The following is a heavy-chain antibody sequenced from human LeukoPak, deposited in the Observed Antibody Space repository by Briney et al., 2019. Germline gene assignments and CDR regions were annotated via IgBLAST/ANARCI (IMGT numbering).Heavy chain of an antibody. CDR1: GFTFSSYW. J-gene: IGHJ3*02. V-gene: IGHV3-74*01. CDR2: INSDGSST. CDR3: ARVGGSNAFDI. Sequence: GGSLRLSCAASGFTFSSYWVHWVRQAPGKGLVWVSPINSDGSSTSYADSVKGRFTISRDNAKNTLSLPMNSLRAEDTAVYYCARVGGSNAFDIWGQGTMVIVSS. D-gene: IGHD1-26*01.